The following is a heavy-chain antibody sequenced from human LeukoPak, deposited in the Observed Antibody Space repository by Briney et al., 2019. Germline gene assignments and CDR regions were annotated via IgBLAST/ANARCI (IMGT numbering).Heavy chain of an antibody. D-gene: IGHD1-20*01. Sequence: PGGSLRLSCAASGFTFSSYWMSWVRQAPGKGLEWVAVISYDGSNKYYADSVKGRFTISRDNSKNTLYLQMNSLRAEDTAVYYCAKHGITGTLDYWGQGTLVTVSS. CDR1: GFTFSSYW. J-gene: IGHJ4*02. CDR2: ISYDGSNK. V-gene: IGHV3-30*18. CDR3: AKHGITGTLDY.